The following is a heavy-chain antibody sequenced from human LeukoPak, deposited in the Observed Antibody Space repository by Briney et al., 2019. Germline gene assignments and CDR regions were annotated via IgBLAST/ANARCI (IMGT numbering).Heavy chain of an antibody. CDR2: IYYSGST. J-gene: IGHJ4*02. V-gene: IGHV4-59*12. CDR1: GGSIGSYY. CDR3: ASTYCSGGSCHRYYFDY. Sequence: SETLSLTCTVSGGSIGSYYWSWIRQPPGKGLEWIGYIYYSGSTNYNPSLKSRVTISVDTSKNQFSLKLSSVTAADTAVYYCASTYCSGGSCHRYYFDYWGQGTLVTVSS. D-gene: IGHD2-15*01.